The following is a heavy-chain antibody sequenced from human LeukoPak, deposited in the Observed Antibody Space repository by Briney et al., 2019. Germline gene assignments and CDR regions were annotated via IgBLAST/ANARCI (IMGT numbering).Heavy chain of an antibody. CDR2: IIPILGIA. CDR3: ARGPIVGATCFDY. Sequence: GSSVKVSCKASGGTFSSYAISWVRQAPGQGLEWMGRIIPILGIANYAQKFQGRVTITADKSTSTAYMELSSLRPEDTAVYYCARGPIVGATCFDYWGQGTLVTVSS. D-gene: IGHD1-26*01. J-gene: IGHJ4*02. CDR1: GGTFSSYA. V-gene: IGHV1-69*04.